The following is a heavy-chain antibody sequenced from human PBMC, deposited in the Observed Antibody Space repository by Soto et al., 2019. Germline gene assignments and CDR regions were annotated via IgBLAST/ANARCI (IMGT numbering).Heavy chain of an antibody. J-gene: IGHJ5*02. CDR2: INPSGGST. D-gene: IGHD2-15*01. CDR3: ASGLRGIVVVVADLFNWFDP. V-gene: IGHV1-46*01. Sequence: ASVKVSCKASGYTFTSYYMHWVRQAPGQGLEWMGIINPSGGSTSYAQKFQGRVTMTRDTSTSTVYMELSSLRSEDTAVYYCASGLRGIVVVVADLFNWFDPWGQGTLVTVSS. CDR1: GYTFTSYY.